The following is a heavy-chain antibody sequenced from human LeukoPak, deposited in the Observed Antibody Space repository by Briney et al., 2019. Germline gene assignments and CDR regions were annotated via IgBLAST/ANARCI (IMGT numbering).Heavy chain of an antibody. V-gene: IGHV1-18*01. CDR1: GYTFTSYG. D-gene: IGHD3-22*01. J-gene: IGHJ4*02. Sequence: GASVKVSCKASGYTFTSYGISWVRQAPGQGLEWMGWISAYNGNTNYAQKLQGRVTMTTDTSTSTAYMELRSLRSEDTAVYYCARGHGSSGYYAPFDYWGQGTLVTVSS. CDR2: ISAYNGNT. CDR3: ARGHGSSGYYAPFDY.